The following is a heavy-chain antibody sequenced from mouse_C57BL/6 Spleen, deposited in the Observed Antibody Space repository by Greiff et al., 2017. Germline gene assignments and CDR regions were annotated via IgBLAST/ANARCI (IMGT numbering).Heavy chain of an antibody. CDR2: INPYNGGT. CDR1: GYTFTDYY. Sequence: VQLKESGPVLVKPGASVKMSCKASGYTFTDYYMNWVKQSHGKSLEWIGVINPYNGGTSYNQKFKGKATLTVDKSSSTAYMELNSLTSEDSAVYYCARGLEDYAMDYWGQGTSVTVSS. V-gene: IGHV1-19*01. J-gene: IGHJ4*01. CDR3: ARGLEDYAMDY.